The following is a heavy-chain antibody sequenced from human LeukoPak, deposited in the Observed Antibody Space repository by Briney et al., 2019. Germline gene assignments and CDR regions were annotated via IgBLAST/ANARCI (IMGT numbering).Heavy chain of an antibody. Sequence: SVKVSCKASGGTFISYAISWVRQAPGQGLEWMGGIIPIFGTANYAQKFQGRVTITADESTSTAYMELSSLRSEDTAVYYCARDKINFLTGYSAANNWFDPWGQGTLVTVSS. CDR1: GGTFISYA. CDR2: IIPIFGTA. CDR3: ARDKINFLTGYSAANNWFDP. J-gene: IGHJ5*02. D-gene: IGHD3/OR15-3a*01. V-gene: IGHV1-69*01.